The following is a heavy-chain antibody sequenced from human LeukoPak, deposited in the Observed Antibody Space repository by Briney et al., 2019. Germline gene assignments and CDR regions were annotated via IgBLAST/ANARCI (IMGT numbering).Heavy chain of an antibody. CDR1: GYTFTSYG. Sequence: ASVKVSCEASGYTFTSYGVSWGPQAPGQGLEGMGWISAYNGNTNNTQKLQGRVTITTDTTTRTADTELRSVRSDDTAVYYCAVTFWSGSYCDYWGKGTLVTVSS. CDR2: ISAYNGNT. CDR3: AVTFWSGSYCDY. D-gene: IGHD3-3*01. V-gene: IGHV1-18*01. J-gene: IGHJ4*02.